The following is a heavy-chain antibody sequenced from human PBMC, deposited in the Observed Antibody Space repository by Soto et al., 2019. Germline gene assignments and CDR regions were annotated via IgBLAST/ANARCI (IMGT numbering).Heavy chain of an antibody. CDR1: GGTFSSYA. D-gene: IGHD2-2*03. CDR3: ALGYCSSNSCLYYYGMDV. CDR2: IIPIFGTA. V-gene: IGHV1-69*13. J-gene: IGHJ6*02. Sequence: ASVKVSCKASGGTFSSYAISWVRQAPGQGLEWMGGIIPIFGTANYAQKFQGRVTITADESTSTAYMELSRLRSEDTAVYYCALGYCSSNSCLYYYGMDVCGQGTTVTVSS.